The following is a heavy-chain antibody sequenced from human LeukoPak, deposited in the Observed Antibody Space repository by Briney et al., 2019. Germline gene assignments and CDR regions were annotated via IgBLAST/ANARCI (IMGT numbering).Heavy chain of an antibody. CDR2: VSVSGGST. CDR3: AKDYESSAYYYSYSYFDY. CDR1: GFTFTSHA. Sequence: GGSLRLSCVASGFTFTSHAMGWVRQAAEKGLEWVSVVSVSGGSTFYANSVKARFTISRDNSKNTLFLQMNRLRAEDKAIYYCAKDYESSAYYYSYSYFDYWGQGALVTVSS. J-gene: IGHJ4*02. V-gene: IGHV3-23*01. D-gene: IGHD3-22*01.